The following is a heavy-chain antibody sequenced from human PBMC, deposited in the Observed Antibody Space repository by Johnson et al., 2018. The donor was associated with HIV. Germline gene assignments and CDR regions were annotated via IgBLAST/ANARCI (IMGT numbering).Heavy chain of an antibody. D-gene: IGHD3-22*01. Sequence: EKLVESGGGLVQPGGSLRLSCAASGFTFSSYDMHWVRQATGKGLEWVSAIGTAGDTYYPGSVKGRFTISRENAKNSLYLQMNSLRAEDTAVYYCAREYSSGYPDAFDIWGQGTMVTVSS. V-gene: IGHV3-13*01. CDR1: GFTFSSYD. J-gene: IGHJ3*02. CDR3: AREYSSGYPDAFDI. CDR2: IGTAGDT.